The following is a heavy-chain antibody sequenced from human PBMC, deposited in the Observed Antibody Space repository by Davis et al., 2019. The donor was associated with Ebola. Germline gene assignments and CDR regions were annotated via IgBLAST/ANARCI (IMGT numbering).Heavy chain of an antibody. CDR2: IYYSGST. V-gene: IGHV4-59*01. J-gene: IGHJ4*02. Sequence: MPSETLSLTCAAYGGSFSGYYWSWIRQPPGKGLEWIGYIYYSGSTNYNPSLKSRVTISVDTSKNQFSLKLSSVTAADTAVYYCARGSAAGVYFDYWGQGTLVTVSS. CDR1: GGSFSGYY. CDR3: ARGSAAGVYFDY. D-gene: IGHD6-13*01.